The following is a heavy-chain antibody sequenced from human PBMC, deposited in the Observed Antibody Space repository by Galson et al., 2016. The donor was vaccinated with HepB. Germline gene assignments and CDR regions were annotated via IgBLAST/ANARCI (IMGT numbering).Heavy chain of an antibody. CDR1: GYSFTTYW. V-gene: IGHV5-51*01. CDR3: ARAYFGYFAY. J-gene: IGHJ4*02. CDR2: IYPGDSHT. D-gene: IGHD2/OR15-2a*01. Sequence: QSGAEVKKPGESLKISCKGSGYSFTTYWIGWVRQMPGKGLEWLGIIYPGDSHTTYSPSFQDQVTISADKSVSTAYLQWSSLKASDTAMYYCARAYFGYFAYWGQGALVTVSS.